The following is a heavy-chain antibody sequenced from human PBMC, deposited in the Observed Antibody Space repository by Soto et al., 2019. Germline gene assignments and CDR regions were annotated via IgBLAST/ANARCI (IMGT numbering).Heavy chain of an antibody. J-gene: IGHJ4*02. CDR2: INEDGSEK. D-gene: IGHD2-15*01. CDR1: GFTFTPYW. V-gene: IGHV3-7*04. CDR3: TRGGNVSFDY. Sequence: EVQLMESGGGLVQPGGPLSLSCAASGFTFTPYWMSWVRQAPGKGLEGVANINEDGSEKYFVESVKGRFTISRDNATNSLYLQMNSLRAEDTAMYYCTRGGNVSFDYCCQGTLVTVST.